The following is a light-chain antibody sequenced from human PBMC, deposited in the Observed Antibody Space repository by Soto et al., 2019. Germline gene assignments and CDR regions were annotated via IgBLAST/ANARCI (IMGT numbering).Light chain of an antibody. V-gene: IGKV3-20*01. CDR3: QQYGNSLLT. CDR1: QSVSRSY. J-gene: IGKJ4*01. CDR2: GAS. Sequence: EIVLTQSPGTLSLSPGERATLSYRASQSVSRSYLAWYQQKPGQAPRLLIYGASSRATGIPDRFSGSGSGTDFTLTIRGLEPEDFAVYYCQQYGNSLLTFGGGTKVEIK.